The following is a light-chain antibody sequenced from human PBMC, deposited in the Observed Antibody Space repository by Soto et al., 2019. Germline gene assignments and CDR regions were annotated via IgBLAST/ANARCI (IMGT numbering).Light chain of an antibody. Sequence: QSALTQRASVSGSPGQSITISCTGTSSDVGNYNHVSWYQQHPGKAPKLMIYYVSLRPSGVSRRFHGSKSGNTASQTMSGLKAEDEADYSCSSDTTSTDYVFGTGTKLTVL. J-gene: IGLJ1*01. V-gene: IGLV2-14*03. CDR1: SSDVGNYNH. CDR3: SSDTTSTDYV. CDR2: YVS.